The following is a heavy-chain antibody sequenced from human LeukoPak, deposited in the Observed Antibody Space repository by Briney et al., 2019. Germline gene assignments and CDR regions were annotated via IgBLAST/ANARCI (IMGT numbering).Heavy chain of an antibody. CDR1: GYTFTTYY. V-gene: IGHV1-46*01. Sequence: GASVKVSCKASGYTFTTYYMHCVRQAPGQGLEWMGLINPGGGGATSAQKFQGRFTMTRDTSTSTVYMELSSLTSADTAVYYCAAGGSTTTPSWVSFDYWGQGTLVTVSS. CDR3: AAGGSTTTPSWVSFDY. J-gene: IGHJ4*02. D-gene: IGHD2-2*01. CDR2: INPGGGGA.